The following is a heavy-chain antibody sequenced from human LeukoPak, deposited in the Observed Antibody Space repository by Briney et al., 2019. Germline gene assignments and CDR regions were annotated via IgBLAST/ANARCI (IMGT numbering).Heavy chain of an antibody. CDR2: IYYSGST. J-gene: IGHJ5*02. Sequence: SETLSLTCTVSGGSISSSSYYWGWIRQPPGKGLEWIGSIYYSGSTYYNPSLKSRVTISVDTSKNQFSLKLSSVTAADTAVYYCARSPNPTYYYSSGSYWFDPWGQGTLVTVSS. V-gene: IGHV4-39*01. CDR3: ARSPNPTYYYSSGSYWFDP. D-gene: IGHD3-10*01. CDR1: GGSISSSSYY.